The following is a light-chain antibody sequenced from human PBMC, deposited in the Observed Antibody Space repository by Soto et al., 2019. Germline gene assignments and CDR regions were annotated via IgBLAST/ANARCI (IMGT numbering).Light chain of an antibody. V-gene: IGLV2-14*01. CDR1: SSDVGGYNY. Sequence: QSALTQSASVAGSPGQSITISCTGTSSDVGGYNYVSWYQQHPGKAPKLIIYDVSNRPSGVSTRFSGSKSGNTASLTISGLQGEVEADYSCSSYTSTNSWVFGGGTKLTVL. J-gene: IGLJ3*02. CDR3: SSYTSTNSWV. CDR2: DVS.